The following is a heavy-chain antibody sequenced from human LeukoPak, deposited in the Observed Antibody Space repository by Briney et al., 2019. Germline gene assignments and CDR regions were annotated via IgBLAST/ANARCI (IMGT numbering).Heavy chain of an antibody. D-gene: IGHD1-26*01. CDR3: ARGGGATAVDY. J-gene: IGHJ4*02. Sequence: SGPTLVNPTQTLTLTCTFSGFSLSTSGMRVSWIRQPPGKALEWLARIDWDDDKFYNTSLKTRLIISKDTSKNQVVLTMTNMDPVDTATYYCARGGGATAVDYWGQGTLVTVSS. CDR1: GFSLSTSGMR. V-gene: IGHV2-70*04. CDR2: IDWDDDK.